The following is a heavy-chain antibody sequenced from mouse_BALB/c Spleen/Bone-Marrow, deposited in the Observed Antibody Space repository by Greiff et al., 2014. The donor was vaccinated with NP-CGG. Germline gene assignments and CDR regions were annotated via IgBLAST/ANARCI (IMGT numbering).Heavy chain of an antibody. CDR3: ARYYYGSSYFDY. CDR1: GFNIKDTY. D-gene: IGHD1-1*01. Sequence: DVKLQESGAELVKPGASVKLSCTASGFNIKDTYMHWVKQRPEQGLEWIGRIDPANGNTKYDPKFQGKATITADTSSNTAYLQRSSLTSEDTAVYCCARYYYGSSYFDYWGQGTTLTVSS. J-gene: IGHJ2*01. CDR2: IDPANGNT. V-gene: IGHV14-3*02.